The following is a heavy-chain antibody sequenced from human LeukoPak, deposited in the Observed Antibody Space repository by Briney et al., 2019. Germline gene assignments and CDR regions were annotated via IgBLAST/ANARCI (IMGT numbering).Heavy chain of an antibody. J-gene: IGHJ3*02. CDR1: GFTFSSYA. CDR3: AKRQDSGSYYAAFDI. Sequence: PGGSLRLSCAASGFTFSSYAMSWVRQAPGKGLEWVSAISGGGGSTYYAASVKGRFSISRDNSKNTLCLQTNSLRAEDTAVYYCAKRQDSGSYYAAFDIWGQGTTVTVSS. D-gene: IGHD1-26*01. V-gene: IGHV3-23*01. CDR2: ISGGGGST.